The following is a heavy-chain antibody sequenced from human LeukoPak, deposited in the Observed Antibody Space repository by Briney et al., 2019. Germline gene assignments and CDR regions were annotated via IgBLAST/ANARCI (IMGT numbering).Heavy chain of an antibody. V-gene: IGHV1-2*02. D-gene: IGHD3-3*01. CDR3: ARGSGPTGWFDP. CDR2: INPNSGGT. CDR1: GYTFTGYY. J-gene: IGHJ5*02. Sequence: ASVKVSCKASGYTFTGYYMHWVRQAPGQGLEWVGWINPNSGGTNYAQKFQGRVTMTRDTSISTAYMELSRLRSDDTAVYYCARGSGPTGWFDPWGQGTLVTVSS.